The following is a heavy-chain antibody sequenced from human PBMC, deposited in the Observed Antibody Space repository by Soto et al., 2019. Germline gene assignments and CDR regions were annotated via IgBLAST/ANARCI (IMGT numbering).Heavy chain of an antibody. J-gene: IGHJ5*02. Sequence: QVQLVESGGGVVQPGRSLRLSCAASGFTFSSYAMHWVRQVPGKGLEWVAVISYDGSNKYYADSVKGRFTISRDNYKNTLYLQMNSLRAEDTAVYYCARGLKWEPHGWFDPWGQGTLVTVSS. CDR3: ARGLKWEPHGWFDP. CDR2: ISYDGSNK. V-gene: IGHV3-30-3*01. CDR1: GFTFSSYA. D-gene: IGHD1-26*01.